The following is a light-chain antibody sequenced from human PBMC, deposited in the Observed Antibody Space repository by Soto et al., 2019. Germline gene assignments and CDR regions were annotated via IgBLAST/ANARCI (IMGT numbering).Light chain of an antibody. CDR3: SSYTSSRSLV. Sequence: SVLTQPASLSGSPGQSITISCTGTGSDVGDYDYVSWYQQHPGKAPKLIIYEVSDRPSGVSNRFSGSKSANTASLTISGLQAEDEADYFCSSYTSSRSLVFGTGTKVTVL. V-gene: IGLV2-14*01. CDR1: GSDVGDYDY. CDR2: EVS. J-gene: IGLJ1*01.